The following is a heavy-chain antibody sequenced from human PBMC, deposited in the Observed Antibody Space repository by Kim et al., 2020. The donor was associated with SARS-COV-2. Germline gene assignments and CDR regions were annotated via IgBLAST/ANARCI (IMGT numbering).Heavy chain of an antibody. V-gene: IGHV4-59*01. D-gene: IGHD3-22*01. J-gene: IGHJ6*02. CDR3: ASTYYYDSSGYFWDYYYYGMDV. Sequence: SETLSLTCTVSGGSISSYYWSWIRQPPGKGLEWIGYIYYSGSTNYNPSLKSRVTISVDTSKNQFSLKLSSVTAADTAVYYCASTYYYDSSGYFWDYYYYGMDVWGQGTTVTVSS. CDR2: IYYSGST. CDR1: GGSISSYY.